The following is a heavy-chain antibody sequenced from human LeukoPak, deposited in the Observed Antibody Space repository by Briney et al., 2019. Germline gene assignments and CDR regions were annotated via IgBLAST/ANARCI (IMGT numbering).Heavy chain of an antibody. J-gene: IGHJ4*02. D-gene: IGHD2-15*01. CDR1: GFTFSGHS. Sequence: PGGSLRLSCAASGFTFSGHSMTWVRQAPGTGLEWVANINLDGSERVYVDFVKGRFTISRDNANNSMYLQMNSLRAEDTAFYYCGRVIAVAIDYWAREPLSPSPQ. CDR2: INLDGSER. CDR3: GRVIAVAIDY. V-gene: IGHV3-7*01.